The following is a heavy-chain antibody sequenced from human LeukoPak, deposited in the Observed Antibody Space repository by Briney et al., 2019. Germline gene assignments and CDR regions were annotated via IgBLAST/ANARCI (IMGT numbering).Heavy chain of an antibody. D-gene: IGHD5-24*01. V-gene: IGHV3-21*01. Sequence: GGSLRLSCAASGFTFSSYSMNWVCQAPGKGPEWVSSISSSSSYIYYADSVKGRFTISRDNAKNSLYLQMNSLRAEDTAVYYCARDPTVGWLQSGSFDYWGQGTLVTVSS. CDR3: ARDPTVGWLQSGSFDY. CDR2: ISSSSSYI. J-gene: IGHJ4*02. CDR1: GFTFSSYS.